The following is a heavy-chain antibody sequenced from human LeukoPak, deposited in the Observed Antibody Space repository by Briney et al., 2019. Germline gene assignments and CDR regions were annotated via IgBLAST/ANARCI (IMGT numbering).Heavy chain of an antibody. CDR2: ISSSGSNI. V-gene: IGHV3-48*03. Sequence: PGGSLRLSCAASGFTFSSYEMNWVRQAPGKGLEWVSYISSSGSNIYYADSVKGRFTISRDNAKNSLYLQMNSLRAEDTAVYYCARATYYYDSSGRYYFDYWGQGTLVTVSS. CDR3: ARATYYYDSSGRYYFDY. CDR1: GFTFSSYE. J-gene: IGHJ4*02. D-gene: IGHD3-22*01.